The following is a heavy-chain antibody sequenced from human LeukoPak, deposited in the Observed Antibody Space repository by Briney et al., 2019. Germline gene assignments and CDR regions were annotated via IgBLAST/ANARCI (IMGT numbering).Heavy chain of an antibody. J-gene: IGHJ5*02. D-gene: IGHD6-13*01. CDR3: AKVRYRGNWDGFDP. Sequence: PGGSLRLFCAASGFTFSSYAMSWVRQAPGKGLEWVSAISGSGDSTYYADSVKGRFTISRDNSKNTLYLQMNSLRAEDTAVYYCAKVRYRGNWDGFDPWGQGTLVTVSS. V-gene: IGHV3-23*01. CDR2: ISGSGDST. CDR1: GFTFSSYA.